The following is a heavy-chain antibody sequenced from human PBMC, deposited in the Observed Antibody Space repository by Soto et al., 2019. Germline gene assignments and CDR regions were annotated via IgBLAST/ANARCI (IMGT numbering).Heavy chain of an antibody. J-gene: IGHJ4*02. V-gene: IGHV1-69*02. CDR1: GGTFNNYI. CDR2: IIPVLGVT. Sequence: QVQLVQSGAEVVKPGSSVKVSCKASGGTFNNYIINWVRQAPGQGLEWMGRIIPVLGVTDHAQKFQGRVTXTXDXXSTTAYMELRSLTFEATPVFYCATEVWSSAADNSPPIQVGHWGQGTLVTVSS. CDR3: ATEVWSSAADNSPPIQVGH. D-gene: IGHD2-21*01.